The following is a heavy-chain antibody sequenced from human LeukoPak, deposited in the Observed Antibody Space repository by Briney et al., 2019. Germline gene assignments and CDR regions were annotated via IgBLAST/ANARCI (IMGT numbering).Heavy chain of an antibody. CDR2: IYYSGST. J-gene: IGHJ3*02. Sequence: SETLSLTCTVSGGSISSYYWSWIRQPPGKGLEWIGYIYYSGSTNYNPSLKSRVTISVDTSKNQFSLKLSSVTAADTAVYYCARDLKGAFDIWGQGTMVTVSS. CDR3: ARDLKGAFDI. V-gene: IGHV4-59*01. CDR1: GGSISSYY.